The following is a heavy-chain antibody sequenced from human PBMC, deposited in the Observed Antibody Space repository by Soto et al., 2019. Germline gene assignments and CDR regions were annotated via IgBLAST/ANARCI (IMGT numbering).Heavy chain of an antibody. V-gene: IGHV3-23*01. Sequence: VGSLRLSCAASGFAFRNYVMSWVRQSPGKGLEWVSSISGSGATPYNADAVEGRFTISRDNSRDTLFLQMHSLRGEDTAVYFCAKGLYDNRGYSFKNWGQGNLVTVFS. CDR3: AKGLYDNRGYSFKN. D-gene: IGHD3-22*01. CDR2: ISGSGATP. CDR1: GFAFRNYV. J-gene: IGHJ4*02.